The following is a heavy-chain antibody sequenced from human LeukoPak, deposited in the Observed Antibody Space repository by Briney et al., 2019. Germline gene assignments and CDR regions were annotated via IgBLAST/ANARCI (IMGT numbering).Heavy chain of an antibody. V-gene: IGHV3-30*04. CDR3: ARAFTYYYDSNDYWASYYFDY. CDR2: VSFDGSNI. Sequence: QAGGSLRLSCAASGFTFSNYAMHWVRQAPGKGLEWVAFVSFDGSNIHYADSVKGRFTISRDNSKNTLFLHVNPLRPEDTAVYYCARAFTYYYDSNDYWASYYFDYWGQGTLVTVSS. D-gene: IGHD3-22*01. J-gene: IGHJ4*02. CDR1: GFTFSNYA.